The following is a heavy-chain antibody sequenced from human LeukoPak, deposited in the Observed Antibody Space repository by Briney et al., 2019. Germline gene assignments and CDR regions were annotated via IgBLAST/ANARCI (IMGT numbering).Heavy chain of an antibody. V-gene: IGHV4-59*01. CDR1: GGSISSYY. Sequence: KPSETLSLTCTVSGGSISSYYWSWIRQPPGKGLEWIGYIYYSGSTNHNPSLKSRVTISVDTSKNQFSLKLSSVTAADTAVYYCARGYYGDYHAFDIWGQGTMVTVSS. CDR2: IYYSGST. D-gene: IGHD4-17*01. CDR3: ARGYYGDYHAFDI. J-gene: IGHJ3*02.